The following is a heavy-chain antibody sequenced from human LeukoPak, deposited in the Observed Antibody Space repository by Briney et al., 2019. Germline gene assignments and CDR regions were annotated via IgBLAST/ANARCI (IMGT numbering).Heavy chain of an antibody. J-gene: IGHJ3*02. CDR2: ISWSSGII. D-gene: IGHD4-17*01. CDR1: GFTFDDYA. V-gene: IGHV3-9*01. CDR3: AKDRKHTVTTRSAFDI. Sequence: GGSLRLSCAASGFTFDDYAMHWVRQAPGKGLEWVSGISWSSGIIAYVDSVKGRFTISRGNAKNSLYLQMSSLRAEDTALYYCAKDRKHTVTTRSAFDIWGQGTMVTVSS.